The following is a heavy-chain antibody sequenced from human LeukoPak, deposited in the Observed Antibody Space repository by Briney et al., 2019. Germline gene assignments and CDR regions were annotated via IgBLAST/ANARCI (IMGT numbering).Heavy chain of an antibody. J-gene: IGHJ4*02. D-gene: IGHD2-21*01. CDR1: GFTFSSYA. CDR3: ARDHDWGFDY. Sequence: PGGSLRLSCAASGFTFSSYAMSWVRQAPGKGLEFVSYISSSHIYYADSVKGRFTISRDNAKNSLYLEMNSLRAEDTAVYYCARDHDWGFDYWGQGILVTVSS. V-gene: IGHV3-48*01. CDR2: ISSSHI.